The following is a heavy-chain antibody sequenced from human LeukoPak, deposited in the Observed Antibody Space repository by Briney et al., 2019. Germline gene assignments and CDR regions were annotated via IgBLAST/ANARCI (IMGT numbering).Heavy chain of an antibody. Sequence: PGGSLRLSCAASGFTFSTYAMNWVRQAPGKGLEWISAISGSDGSTYYADSVKGRFTISRDNSRNTLYVQMNSLTAEDTAVYYCAKDRHCSSISCYRGYFDYWGQGTLVTVSS. CDR1: GFTFSTYA. V-gene: IGHV3-23*01. CDR3: AKDRHCSSISCYRGYFDY. D-gene: IGHD2-2*01. CDR2: ISGSDGST. J-gene: IGHJ4*02.